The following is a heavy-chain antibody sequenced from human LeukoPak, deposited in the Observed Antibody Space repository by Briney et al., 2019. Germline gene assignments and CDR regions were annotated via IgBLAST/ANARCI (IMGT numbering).Heavy chain of an antibody. CDR1: GFTSSSYE. CDR3: ARGRAVAGSHYGMDV. Sequence: GGSLRLSCATSGFTSSSYEMNWVRQAPGKGLEWVSYISHSGTSIYYADSVKGRFAFSRDNAKNSLFLQMNSLRAEDTAVYYCARGRAVAGSHYGMDVWGKGTTVTVSS. CDR2: ISHSGTSI. J-gene: IGHJ6*04. V-gene: IGHV3-48*03. D-gene: IGHD6-19*01.